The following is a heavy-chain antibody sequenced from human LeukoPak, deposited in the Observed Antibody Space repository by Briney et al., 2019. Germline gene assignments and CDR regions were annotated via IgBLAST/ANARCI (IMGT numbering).Heavy chain of an antibody. D-gene: IGHD2-15*01. J-gene: IGHJ4*02. CDR1: GGSFSGYY. V-gene: IGHV4-34*01. CDR3: AASRSRRTGRYCSGGSCYSGVYFDY. CDR2: INHSGST. Sequence: SETLSLTCAVYGGSFSGYYWSWIRQPPGKGLEWIGEINHSGSTNYNPSLKSRVTISVDTSKNQFSLKLSSATAADTAVYYCAASRSRRTGRYCSGGSCYSGVYFDYWGQGTLVTVSS.